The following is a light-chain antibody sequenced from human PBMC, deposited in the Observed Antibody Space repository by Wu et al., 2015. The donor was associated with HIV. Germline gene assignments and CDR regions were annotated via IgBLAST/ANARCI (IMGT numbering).Light chain of an antibody. CDR2: GVS. CDR1: RSVSST. V-gene: IGKV3-20*01. CDR3: QQYGSSLT. J-gene: IGKJ4*01. Sequence: EIVMTQSPDTLSVSPGERATLSCRASRSVSSTLAWYRQKPGQAPRLLIYGVSTRATGIPDRFGGSGSGTDFTLTITRLEPEDFAVYYCQQYGSSLTFGGGTKVEIK.